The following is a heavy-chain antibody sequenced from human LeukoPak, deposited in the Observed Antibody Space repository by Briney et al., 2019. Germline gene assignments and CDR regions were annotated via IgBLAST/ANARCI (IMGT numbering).Heavy chain of an antibody. CDR1: GYTFTDYY. CDR2: INPNSGGT. CDR3: AREHPAGNYLRDPYPFDY. Sequence: ASVKVSCKASGYTFTDYYIQWMRQAPGQGLEWMGWINPNSGGTKYAQMLQGRVTMTRDTSISTAYMDLSGLRSDDTAVYYCAREHPAGNYLRDPYPFDYWGQGTLVTVSS. V-gene: IGHV1-2*02. D-gene: IGHD3-10*01. J-gene: IGHJ4*02.